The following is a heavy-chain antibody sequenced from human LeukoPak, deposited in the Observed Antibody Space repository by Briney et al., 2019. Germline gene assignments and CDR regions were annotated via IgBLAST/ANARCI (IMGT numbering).Heavy chain of an antibody. Sequence: GGSLRLSCAASGFTVSSNYMSWVRQAPGKGLEWVSVIYSGGSTYYADSAKGRFTISRDNSKNTLYLQMNSLRAEDTAVYYCAGYDSSGYYYNWGQGTLVTVSS. D-gene: IGHD3-22*01. J-gene: IGHJ4*02. CDR1: GFTVSSNY. V-gene: IGHV3-53*01. CDR2: IYSGGST. CDR3: AGYDSSGYYYN.